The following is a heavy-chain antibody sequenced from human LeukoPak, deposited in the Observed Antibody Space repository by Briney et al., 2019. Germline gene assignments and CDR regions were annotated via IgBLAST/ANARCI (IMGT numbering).Heavy chain of an antibody. Sequence: GGSLRLSCAASGFTFSTYAMTWVRQAPGKGLEWVSAVRGSGTDTYYADSVKGRFTISRDNCKNTLYLQMNSLRAEDTAIYYCAKTSRRDSAYDSPFDYWGQGTLVSVSS. J-gene: IGHJ4*02. D-gene: IGHD5-12*01. V-gene: IGHV3-23*01. CDR2: VRGSGTDT. CDR1: GFTFSTYA. CDR3: AKTSRRDSAYDSPFDY.